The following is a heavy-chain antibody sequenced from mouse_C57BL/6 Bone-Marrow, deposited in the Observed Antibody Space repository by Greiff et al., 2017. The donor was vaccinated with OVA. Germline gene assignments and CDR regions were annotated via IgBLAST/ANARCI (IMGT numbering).Heavy chain of an antibody. CDR3: AREGDYYGSSLAWFAY. CDR1: GYTFTSYW. J-gene: IGHJ3*01. D-gene: IGHD1-1*01. V-gene: IGHV1-69*01. CDR2: IDPSDSYT. Sequence: QVQLKQPGAELVMPGASVKLSCKASGYTFTSYWMHWVKQRPGQGLEWIGEIDPSDSYTNYNQKFKGKSTLTVAKSSSTAYMQLSSLTSEDSAVYYCAREGDYYGSSLAWFAYWGQGTLVTVSA.